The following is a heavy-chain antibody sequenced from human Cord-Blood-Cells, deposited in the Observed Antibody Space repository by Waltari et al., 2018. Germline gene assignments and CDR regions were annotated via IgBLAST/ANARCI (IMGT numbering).Heavy chain of an antibody. CDR1: GYTFTGYN. CDR2: INPNSGGT. D-gene: IGHD4-17*01. J-gene: IGHJ4*02. V-gene: IGHV1-2*04. Sequence: QVQLVQSGAEVKKPGASVKVSCKASGYTFTGYNMHWVRQAPGQGLEWMGWINPNSGGTNYAQKFQGWVTMTRDTSISTAYMELSRLRSDDTAVYYCARARADGDYYYFDYWGQGTLVTVSS. CDR3: ARARADGDYYYFDY.